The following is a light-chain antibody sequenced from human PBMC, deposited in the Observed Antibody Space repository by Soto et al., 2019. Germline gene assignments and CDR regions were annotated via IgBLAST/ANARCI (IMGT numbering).Light chain of an antibody. V-gene: IGKV1-39*01. CDR3: QQSYSTPDT. CDR1: QSISIY. Sequence: DIQVTQSPSSLSASVGDRVSITCRASQSISIYLNWYQQKPGKAPKLLIYDASNLQSGVPSRFSGSGSGTDFTLTISSLQPEDFATYYCQQSYSTPDTFGQGTKLEIK. CDR2: DAS. J-gene: IGKJ2*01.